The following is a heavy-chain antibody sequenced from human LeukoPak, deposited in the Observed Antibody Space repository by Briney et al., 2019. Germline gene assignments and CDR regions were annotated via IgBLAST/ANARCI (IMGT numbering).Heavy chain of an antibody. J-gene: IGHJ4*02. V-gene: IGHV4-39*01. Sequence: SETLTLTCTVSGGSISSSSYDWGWIRQPPGKGLEWIGSIYYSGSTYYNPSLKSRVTLSVDTSKNQFSLKLSSVTAADTAVYYCARGRLSSYDFWSVYPGGHDYWGQGTLVTVSS. D-gene: IGHD3-3*01. CDR1: GGSISSSSYD. CDR2: IYYSGST. CDR3: ARGRLSSYDFWSVYPGGHDY.